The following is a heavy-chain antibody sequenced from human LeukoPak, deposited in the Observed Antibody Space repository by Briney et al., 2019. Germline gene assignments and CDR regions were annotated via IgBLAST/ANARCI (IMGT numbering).Heavy chain of an antibody. Sequence: PSETLSLTCTVSGGSISSGGYYWSWIRQPAGKGLEYIGRIYSTGSTNYNPSLRSRVTISVDTSKNHFSLKLSSVTAADTAVYYCARVPSGVNGLNDYWGQGTLVTVSS. D-gene: IGHD3-10*01. CDR1: GGSISSGGYY. CDR2: IYSTGST. J-gene: IGHJ4*02. V-gene: IGHV4-61*02. CDR3: ARVPSGVNGLNDY.